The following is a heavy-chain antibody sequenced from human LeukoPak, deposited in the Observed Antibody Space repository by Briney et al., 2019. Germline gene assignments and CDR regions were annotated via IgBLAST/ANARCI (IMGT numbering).Heavy chain of an antibody. CDR2: MNPNSGNT. V-gene: IGHV1-8*01. D-gene: IGHD2-2*01. CDR3: ARGDIVVVPAVPRAYYYYGMDV. J-gene: IGHJ6*02. CDR1: GYTFTSYD. Sequence: ASVKVSCKASGYTFTSYDINWVRQATGQGLEWMGWMNPNSGNTGYAQKFQGRVTMTRNTSISTAYMELSRLRSEDTAVYYCARGDIVVVPAVPRAYYYYGMDVWGQGTTVTVSS.